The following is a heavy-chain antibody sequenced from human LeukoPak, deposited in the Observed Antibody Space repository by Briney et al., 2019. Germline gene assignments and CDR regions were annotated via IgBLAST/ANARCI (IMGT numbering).Heavy chain of an antibody. CDR3: ARVHAKGASYYDFWSGYYPRYYFDY. J-gene: IGHJ4*02. Sequence: SETLSLTCTVSGGSISSGGYYWSWIRQPPGKGLEWIGYIYYSGSTYYNPSLKSRVTISVDTSKNQFSLKLSSVTAADTAVYYCARVHAKGASYYDFWSGYYPRYYFDYWGQGTLVTVSS. V-gene: IGHV4-30-4*01. D-gene: IGHD3-3*01. CDR2: IYYSGST. CDR1: GGSISSGGYY.